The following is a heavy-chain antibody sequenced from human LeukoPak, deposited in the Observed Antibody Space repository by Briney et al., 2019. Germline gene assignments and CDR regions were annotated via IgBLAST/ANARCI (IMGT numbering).Heavy chain of an antibody. CDR1: GGSFSSGAYY. CDR3: ARDSGYDSRGFYYGGFDP. Sequence: SQTLSLTCTVSGGSFSSGAYYWSWIRQLPGKGLEWIGYIHCSGSPYYNPSLKSRVSISGDTSKNQFSLTLSSVTVADTAVYYCARDSGYDSRGFYYGGFDPWGQGILVTVSS. CDR2: IHCSGSP. V-gene: IGHV4-31*03. J-gene: IGHJ5*02. D-gene: IGHD3-22*01.